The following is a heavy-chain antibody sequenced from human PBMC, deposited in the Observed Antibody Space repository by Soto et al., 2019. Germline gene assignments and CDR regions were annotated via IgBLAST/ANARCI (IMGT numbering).Heavy chain of an antibody. V-gene: IGHV1-18*01. CDR2: ISAYNGNT. CDR3: ARLNDFWTRNYFDY. J-gene: IGHJ4*02. D-gene: IGHD3-3*01. Sequence: ASVKVSCKASGYTFTSYGISWVRQAPGQGLEWMGWISAYNGNTNYAQKLQGRVTMTTDTSTSTAYMELRSLRSDDTAVYYCARLNDFWTRNYFDYWGQGTLVTVSS. CDR1: GYTFTSYG.